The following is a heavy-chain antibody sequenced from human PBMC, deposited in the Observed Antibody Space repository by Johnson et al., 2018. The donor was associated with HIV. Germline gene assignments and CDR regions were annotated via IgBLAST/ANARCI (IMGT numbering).Heavy chain of an antibody. Sequence: QMQLVESGGGVVQPGRSLRLSCAASGFTFSSYGMHWVRQAPGKGLEWVAVISYDGINKYYADSVKGRFTISRDNSKNTLYLQMNSLRAEDTAVYYCARAGQLPEDAFDIWGQGTMVTVSS. CDR2: ISYDGINK. D-gene: IGHD1-7*01. CDR1: GFTFSSYG. CDR3: ARAGQLPEDAFDI. J-gene: IGHJ3*02. V-gene: IGHV3-30*19.